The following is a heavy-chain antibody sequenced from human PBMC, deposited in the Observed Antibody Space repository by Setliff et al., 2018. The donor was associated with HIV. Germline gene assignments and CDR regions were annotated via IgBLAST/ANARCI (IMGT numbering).Heavy chain of an antibody. CDR1: GASVSNGDYY. V-gene: IGHV4-30-4*08. Sequence: SETLSLTCTVSGASVSNGDYYWSWIRQTPGKGLEWIGYIYYIGSTYYNSSLKSRLTISVDTSKNQFSLRLRSVTAADTAKYYCVSFGAADDMGGGHWGPGALVTVSS. CDR2: IYYIGST. CDR3: VSFGAADDMGGGH. D-gene: IGHD6-13*01. J-gene: IGHJ4*02.